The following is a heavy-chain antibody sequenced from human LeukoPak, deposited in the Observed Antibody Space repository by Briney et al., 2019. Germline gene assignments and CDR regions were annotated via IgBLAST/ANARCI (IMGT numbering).Heavy chain of an antibody. J-gene: IGHJ4*02. CDR2: VIPIFGIS. CDR1: GGTFSSYA. D-gene: IGHD6-13*01. CDR3: ASRNSSSIDY. Sequence: SVKVSCKASGGTFSSYAISWVRQAPGQGLEWVGGVIPIFGISNYAQKFQGRVTITPDHSMSTAYMALSSLRSEDTAVYYCASRNSSSIDYWGQGTLVTVSS. V-gene: IGHV1-69*10.